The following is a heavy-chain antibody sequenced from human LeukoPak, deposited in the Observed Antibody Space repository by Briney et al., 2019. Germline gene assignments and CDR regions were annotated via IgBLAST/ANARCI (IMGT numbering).Heavy chain of an antibody. J-gene: IGHJ4*02. CDR3: AKSSSSSSILVPDY. CDR1: GFTFSSYA. CDR2: ISGSGGST. V-gene: IGHV3-23*01. Sequence: PGGSLRLSCAASGFTFSSYAMSWVRQAPGKGLEWVSAISGSGGSTYYADSVKGRFTISRDNSKNTLYLQMNSLRAEDTAVYHCAKSSSSSSILVPDYWGQGTLVTVSS. D-gene: IGHD6-6*01.